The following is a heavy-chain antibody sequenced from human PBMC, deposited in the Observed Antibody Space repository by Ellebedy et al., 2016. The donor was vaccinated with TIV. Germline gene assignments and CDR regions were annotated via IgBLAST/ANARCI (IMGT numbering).Heavy chain of an antibody. CDR3: AKGGFRNWFDP. J-gene: IGHJ5*02. V-gene: IGHV3-23*01. Sequence: GESLKISCAASGFAFSSNGMSWVRQTPGKGLEWVSGIGDSGYTDYADSVKGRFTISRDTSKNTLYLHMNSLRVEDTAIYYCAKGGFRNWFDPWGQGTLVTVSS. CDR1: GFAFSSNG. CDR2: IGDSGYT. D-gene: IGHD1-14*01.